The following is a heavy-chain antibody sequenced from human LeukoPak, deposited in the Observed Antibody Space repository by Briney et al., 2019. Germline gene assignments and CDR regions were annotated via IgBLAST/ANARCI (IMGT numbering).Heavy chain of an antibody. CDR2: ISSSSSYI. CDR1: GFTFSSYS. D-gene: IGHD6-19*01. J-gene: IGHJ4*02. CDR3: ARGDKSSGWYFLDY. Sequence: PGGSLRLSCAASGFTFSSYSMNWVRQAPGKGLEWVSSISSSSSYIYYADSVKGRFTISRDNAKTSLNLQVNSLRAEDTAVYYCARGDKSSGWYFLDYWGRGTLVTVSS. V-gene: IGHV3-21*01.